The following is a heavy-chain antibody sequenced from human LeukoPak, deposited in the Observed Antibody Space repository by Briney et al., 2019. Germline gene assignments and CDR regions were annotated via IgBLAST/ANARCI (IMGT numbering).Heavy chain of an antibody. CDR1: GYTLTELS. Sequence: ASVKVSCTVSGYTLTELSMHWVRQAPGKGLEWMGGFDPEDGETIYAQKFQGRVTMTEDTSTDTAYMELSSLRSEDTAVYYCATDSSGSRNFDYWGQGTLVTVSS. CDR3: ATDSSGSRNFDY. D-gene: IGHD1-26*01. J-gene: IGHJ4*02. V-gene: IGHV1-24*01. CDR2: FDPEDGET.